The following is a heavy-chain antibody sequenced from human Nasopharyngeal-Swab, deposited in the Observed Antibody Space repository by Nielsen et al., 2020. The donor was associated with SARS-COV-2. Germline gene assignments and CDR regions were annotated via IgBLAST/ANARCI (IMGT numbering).Heavy chain of an antibody. V-gene: IGHV3-23*01. CDR3: AKDRDSGDDSEEYYHYYGMDV. J-gene: IGHJ6*02. CDR2: ISGDSDST. Sequence: GGSLRLSCAASGCTFSNFAMSWVRQAPGKGLEWVSVISGDSDSTYYTDSVRGRFTISRDNSKNTLNLQMNNLRAEDTAIYYCAKDRDSGDDSEEYYHYYGMDVWGQGTSATVS. CDR1: GCTFSNFA. D-gene: IGHD5-12*01.